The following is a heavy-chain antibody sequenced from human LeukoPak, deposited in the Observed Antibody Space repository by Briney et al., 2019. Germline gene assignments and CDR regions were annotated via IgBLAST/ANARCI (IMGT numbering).Heavy chain of an antibody. CDR3: ARGGSSRTYYYYYMDV. V-gene: IGHV4-4*07. J-gene: IGHJ6*03. D-gene: IGHD6-13*01. CDR2: IYTSGST. CDR1: GGSISSYY. Sequence: SETLSLTCTVSGGSISSYYWSWIRQPAGKGLEWIGRIYTSGSTNYNPSLKSRVTMSVDTSKNQFSLKLSSVTAADTAVYYCARGGSSRTYYYYYMDVWGKGTTVTVSS.